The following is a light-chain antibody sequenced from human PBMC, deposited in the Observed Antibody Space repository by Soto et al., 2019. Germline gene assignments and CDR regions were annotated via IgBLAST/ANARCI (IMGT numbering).Light chain of an antibody. Sequence: EIVLTQSPGTLSLSPGERATLSCRASQSVSSSYLAWYQQKPGQAPRLLIYGASSRDTGIPDRFSGSGSGTDFTLTISRLEPEDFAVDYCQQYGSHPLTFGGGTKVEIK. CDR1: QSVSSSY. V-gene: IGKV3-20*01. CDR2: GAS. CDR3: QQYGSHPLT. J-gene: IGKJ4*01.